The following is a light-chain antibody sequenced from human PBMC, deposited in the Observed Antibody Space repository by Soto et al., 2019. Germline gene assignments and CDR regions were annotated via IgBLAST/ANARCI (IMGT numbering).Light chain of an antibody. J-gene: IGKJ5*01. V-gene: IGKV3-20*01. CDR1: QSVSSSY. Sequence: EIVLTQSPATLSLSPGETATLSCRASQSVSSSYLAWYQQKPGQAPRLLIYGASTRATGIPDRFSGDGSVTHFTLTISRLEAEDFVMYYCQQYGSSPITFGQGTRLEIK. CDR2: GAS. CDR3: QQYGSSPIT.